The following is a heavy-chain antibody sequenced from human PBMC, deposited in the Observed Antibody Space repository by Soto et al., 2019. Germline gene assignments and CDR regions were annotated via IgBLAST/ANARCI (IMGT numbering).Heavy chain of an antibody. D-gene: IGHD1-26*01. J-gene: IGHJ6*02. CDR1: GFTFNSYG. V-gene: IGHV3-30*03. Sequence: HGGSLRLCCAASGFTFNSYGMHWVRKGPGNGLEWVAFISYDSTKTYYADSVKGRFTISRDNSNSALYVQMNSLTGEDTAVYYCARTRSAWSDFHYYSLDVWGQGTTVTVSS. CDR2: ISYDSTKT. CDR3: ARTRSAWSDFHYYSLDV.